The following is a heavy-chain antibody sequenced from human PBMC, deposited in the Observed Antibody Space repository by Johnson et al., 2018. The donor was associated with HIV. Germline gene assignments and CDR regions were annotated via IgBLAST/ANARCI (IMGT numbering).Heavy chain of an antibody. D-gene: IGHD5-24*01. CDR1: GFTFDDYG. V-gene: IGHV3-20*04. J-gene: IGHJ3*02. CDR3: ARDQFGTITTGGDGAFDI. Sequence: EVQLVDSGGGLVQPGRSLRLSCAASGFTFDDYGMSWVRQAPGKGLEWVSGINWHGGSTGYADSVKGRFTISRDNSRNALYLQMNSLRAEDTAVFYCARDQFGTITTGGDGAFDIWGQGTMVTVSS. CDR2: INWHGGST.